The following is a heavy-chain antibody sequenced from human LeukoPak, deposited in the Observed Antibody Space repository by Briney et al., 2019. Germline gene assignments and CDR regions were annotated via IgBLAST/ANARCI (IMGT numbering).Heavy chain of an antibody. V-gene: IGHV3-7*01. J-gene: IGHJ4*02. CDR3: ARDGYNPLFDY. CDR2: IKQDGGEK. Sequence: GGSLRLSCAASGFTFSSYWMSWVRQAPAKGLEWVANIKQDGGEKYYVDSVKGRFTISRDNAKNSLYLQMNSLRAEDTAVYYCARDGYNPLFDYWGQGTLVTVSS. D-gene: IGHD5-24*01. CDR1: GFTFSSYW.